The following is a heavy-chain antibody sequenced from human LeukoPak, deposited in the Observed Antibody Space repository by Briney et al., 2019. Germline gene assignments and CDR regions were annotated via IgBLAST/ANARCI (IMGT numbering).Heavy chain of an antibody. Sequence: SETLSLTCTVSGGSISSYYWSWIRQPPGKGLEWIGYIYYSGSTNYNPSLKSRVTISVDTSKNQFSLKLRSVTAADTAVYYFASTGFDSSSLSGGQGTLVPVSS. J-gene: IGHJ4*02. CDR1: GGSISSYY. D-gene: IGHD6-6*01. CDR3: ASTGFDSSSLS. CDR2: IYYSGST. V-gene: IGHV4-59*01.